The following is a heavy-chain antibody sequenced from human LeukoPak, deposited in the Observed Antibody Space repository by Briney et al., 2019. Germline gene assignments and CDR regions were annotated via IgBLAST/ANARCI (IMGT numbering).Heavy chain of an antibody. D-gene: IGHD2-15*01. CDR1: GFTFSDYY. CDR3: AKGKGSSSSSIDW. V-gene: IGHV3-23*01. CDR2: ISGSGGST. J-gene: IGHJ4*02. Sequence: GGSLRLSCAASGFTFSDYYMSWLRQAPGKGLEWVSAISGSGGSTYYADSVKGRFTISRDNSKNTLYLQIHSLRAEDTAVYYCAKGKGSSSSSIDWWGQGTLVTVSS.